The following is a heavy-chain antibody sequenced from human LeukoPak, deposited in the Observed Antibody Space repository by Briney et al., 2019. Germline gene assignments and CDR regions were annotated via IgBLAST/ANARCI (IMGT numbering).Heavy chain of an antibody. Sequence: PSETLSLTCTVSGGSMRSYYWSWIRQPPGKGLEWIGYIYYSGSTNYNPSLESRVTISVDTSKNQFSLKLSSVTAADTAVYYCARGVYIAAAQYGYWGQGTLVTVSS. CDR3: ARGVYIAAAQYGY. CDR1: GGSMRSYY. J-gene: IGHJ4*02. CDR2: IYYSGST. D-gene: IGHD6-13*01. V-gene: IGHV4-59*01.